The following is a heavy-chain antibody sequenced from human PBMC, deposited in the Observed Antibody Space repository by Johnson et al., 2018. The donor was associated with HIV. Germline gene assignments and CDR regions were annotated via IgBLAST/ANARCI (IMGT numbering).Heavy chain of an antibody. V-gene: IGHV3-23*01. CDR1: GFTFSSYA. CDR2: ISGSGGST. D-gene: IGHD6-6*01. CDR3: AKGQYSSSRRADAFDI. J-gene: IGHJ3*02. Sequence: VQLLESGGGLVKPGGSLRLSCAASGFTFSSYAMSWVRQAPGKGLEWVSAISGSGGSTYYADSVKGRFTISRDNSKNTLYLQMNSLRAEDTAVYYCAKGQYSSSRRADAFDIWGQGTIVTVSS.